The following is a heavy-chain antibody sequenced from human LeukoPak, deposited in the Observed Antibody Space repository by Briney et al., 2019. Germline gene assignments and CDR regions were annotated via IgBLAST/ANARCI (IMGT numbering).Heavy chain of an antibody. J-gene: IGHJ4*02. V-gene: IGHV4-59*01. Sequence: SETLSLTCTVSGGSISSYYWNWIRQPPGKGLEWIGYINYSGSTNSNPSLKSRATISMDTSKYHFSLKLSSVTAADTAVYFCARDTRSYDSSGYYFFDFWGQGTLVTVSS. CDR3: ARDTRSYDSSGYYFFDF. CDR1: GGSISSYY. D-gene: IGHD3-22*01. CDR2: INYSGST.